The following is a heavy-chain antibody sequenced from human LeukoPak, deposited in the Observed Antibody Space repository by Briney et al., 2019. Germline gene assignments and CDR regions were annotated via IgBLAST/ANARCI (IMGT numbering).Heavy chain of an antibody. D-gene: IGHD3-10*01. CDR3: AREGGSGPLDPYNFDY. CDR1: GGTISSCGYY. CDR2: SYYSGST. J-gene: IGHJ4*02. Sequence: PSETLCLTCAVSGGTISSCGYYWSWMGQHPGMDLEWISYSYYSGSTYYTPSLKSRVTISVDTSKNHFSLKLSSVTAADTAVYYCAREGGSGPLDPYNFDYWGQGTLVTVSS. V-gene: IGHV4-31*11.